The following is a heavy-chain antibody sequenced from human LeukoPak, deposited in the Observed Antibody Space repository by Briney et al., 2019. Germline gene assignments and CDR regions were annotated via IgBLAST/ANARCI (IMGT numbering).Heavy chain of an antibody. CDR1: GFTFSSYA. CDR3: AKDLDETYYYDSSVYYFDY. CDR2: ISGSGGST. D-gene: IGHD3-22*01. V-gene: IGHV3-23*01. Sequence: PGGSLRLSCAASGFTFSSYAMSWVRQAPGKGMEWVPAISGSGGSTYYADSVKGRFTISRDNSKNTLYLQMNSLRAEDTAVYYCAKDLDETYYYDSSVYYFDYWGQGTLVTVSS. J-gene: IGHJ4*02.